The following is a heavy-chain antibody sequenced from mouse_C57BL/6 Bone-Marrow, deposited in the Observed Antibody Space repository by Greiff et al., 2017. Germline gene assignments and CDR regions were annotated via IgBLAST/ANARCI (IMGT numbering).Heavy chain of an antibody. D-gene: IGHD2-4*01. CDR3: ARRGITAYFDY. Sequence: EVHLVESGGDLVKPGGSLKLSCAASGFTFSSYGMPWVRQTPDKRLEWVATISSGGSYTYYPDNVKGRFTISRDNAKNTLYLQMSRLKSEDTAVYYCARRGITAYFDYWGQGTTLTVSS. CDR1: GFTFSSYG. V-gene: IGHV5-6*01. CDR2: ISSGGSYT. J-gene: IGHJ2*01.